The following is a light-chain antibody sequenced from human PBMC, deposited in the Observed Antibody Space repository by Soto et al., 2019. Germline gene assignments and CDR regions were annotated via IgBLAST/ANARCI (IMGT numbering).Light chain of an antibody. CDR1: QSINIY. Sequence: DIQMTQSPSSLSASVGDRVIITCRTSQSINIYLNWYQQKVGEPPRLLIFGASNLQSGVPSRFSGSGVGTHFTLTISSLQAEDFATYYCQQGYTKSPLTFAGGTKVDIK. CDR3: QQGYTKSPLT. V-gene: IGKV1-39*01. CDR2: GAS. J-gene: IGKJ4*01.